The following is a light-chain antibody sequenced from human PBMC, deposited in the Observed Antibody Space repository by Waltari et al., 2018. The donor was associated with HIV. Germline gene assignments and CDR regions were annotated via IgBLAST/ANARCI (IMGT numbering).Light chain of an antibody. V-gene: IGLV1-44*01. Sequence: QSVLTQPPPASGTPGQRVPISCSGSSSNIGSNTVDWYQHLPGTAPKLLIYHNNQRPSGVPDRFSGSKSGTSASLAISGLQSEDEADYYCAAWDDSLNGQGVFGGGTKLTVL. CDR1: SSNIGSNT. CDR2: HNN. CDR3: AAWDDSLNGQGV. J-gene: IGLJ2*01.